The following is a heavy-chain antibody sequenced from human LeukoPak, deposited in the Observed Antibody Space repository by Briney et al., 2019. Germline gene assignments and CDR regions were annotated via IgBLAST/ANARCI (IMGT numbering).Heavy chain of an antibody. Sequence: PSQTLSLTCTVSGDSISSGGYYWSWIRQPPGKGLEWIGYIYYSGSTSYNPSLKSRVTISGDTSKNQFSLKLSSVTAADTAVYYCARDRGSSGVDCWGQGTLVTVSS. CDR2: IYYSGST. D-gene: IGHD2-15*01. CDR3: ARDRGSSGVDC. V-gene: IGHV4-30-4*08. CDR1: GDSISSGGYY. J-gene: IGHJ4*02.